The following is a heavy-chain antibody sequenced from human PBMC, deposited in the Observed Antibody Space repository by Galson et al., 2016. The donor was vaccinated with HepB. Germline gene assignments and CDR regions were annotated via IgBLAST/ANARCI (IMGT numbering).Heavy chain of an antibody. CDR1: GFPFRIYV. CDR3: AKKHLPPVAGNNYFGP. J-gene: IGHJ4*02. D-gene: IGHD6-19*01. CDR2: IDEHGVET. Sequence: SLRLSCAGSGFPFRIYVMSWVRQAPGKGLEWVSTIDEHGVETQYAESVRGRFTISRDNSNNTLYLQLNSLRAEDTAIYYCAKKHLPPVAGNNYFGPWGQGTLVAVSS. V-gene: IGHV3-23*01.